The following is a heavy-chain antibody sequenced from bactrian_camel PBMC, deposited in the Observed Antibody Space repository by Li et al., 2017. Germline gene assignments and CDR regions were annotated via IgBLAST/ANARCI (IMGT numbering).Heavy chain of an antibody. V-gene: IGHV3S31*01. J-gene: IGHJ4*01. CDR2: INGGVT. CDR3: AVGRGSRGEHCYSLNY. D-gene: IGHD6*01. Sequence: VQLVESGGGLVPPGGSLKLSCAASGFTFSTYAMNWVRQARGKGLERLSAINGGVTYYADSVKGRFTISRDNAKNTLYLQLHNLTPEDTAMYYCAVGRGSRGEHCYSLNYWGQGTQVTVS. CDR1: GFTFSTYA.